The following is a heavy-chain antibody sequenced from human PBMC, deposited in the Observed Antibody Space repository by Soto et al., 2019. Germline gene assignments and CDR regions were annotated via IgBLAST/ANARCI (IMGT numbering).Heavy chain of an antibody. CDR3: ARDGSSVFAI. CDR1: GFTFSSYS. V-gene: IGHV3-48*01. D-gene: IGHD6-19*01. CDR2: ISSSSSTI. Sequence: EVQLVESGGGLVQPGGSLRLSCAASGFTFSSYSMNWVRQAPGKGLEWVSYISSSSSTIYYADSVKGRFTISRDNAKNSLYLQMNSLRAEDTAVYYCARDGSSVFAIWGQGTMVTVSS. J-gene: IGHJ3*02.